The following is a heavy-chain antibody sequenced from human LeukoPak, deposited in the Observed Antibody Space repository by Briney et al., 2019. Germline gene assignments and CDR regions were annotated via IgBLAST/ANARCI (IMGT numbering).Heavy chain of an antibody. V-gene: IGHV4-39*07. CDR2: IYYSGST. J-gene: IGHJ4*02. CDR3: ARGIPGKGDY. CDR1: GGSISSSSYY. Sequence: PSETPSLTCTVSGGSISSSSYYWGWIRQPPGKGLEWIGGIYYSGSTYYNPSLKSRVTISVDTSKNQFSLKLSSVTAADTAVYYCARGIPGKGDYWGQGTLVTVSS.